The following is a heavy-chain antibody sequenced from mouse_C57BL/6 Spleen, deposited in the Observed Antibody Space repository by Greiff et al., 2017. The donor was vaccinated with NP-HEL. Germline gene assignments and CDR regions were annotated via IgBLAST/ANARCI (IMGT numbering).Heavy chain of an antibody. D-gene: IGHD1-1*01. CDR3: ARYYYGSPFDY. Sequence: VQLQQPGAELVKPGASVKLSCKASGYTFTSYWMQWVKQRPGQGLEWIGEIDPSDSYTNYNQKFKGKATLTVDTSSSTAYMQLSSLTSEDSAVYYCARYYYGSPFDYWGQGTTLTVCS. V-gene: IGHV1-50*01. J-gene: IGHJ2*01. CDR1: GYTFTSYW. CDR2: IDPSDSYT.